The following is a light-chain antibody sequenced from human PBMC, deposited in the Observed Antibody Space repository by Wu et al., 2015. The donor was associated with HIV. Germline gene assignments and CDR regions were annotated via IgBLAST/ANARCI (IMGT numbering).Light chain of an antibody. CDR1: QNVSNN. Sequence: EIVMTQSPATLSVSPGERATLSCRASQNVSNNLAWYQQKPGQAPRLLIYGASTRATGIPARFSGSGSGTEFTLTISSMQSEDFAVYYCQQYNNWPQTFGGGTKVETK. CDR2: GAS. J-gene: IGKJ4*01. CDR3: QQYNNWPQT. V-gene: IGKV3-15*01.